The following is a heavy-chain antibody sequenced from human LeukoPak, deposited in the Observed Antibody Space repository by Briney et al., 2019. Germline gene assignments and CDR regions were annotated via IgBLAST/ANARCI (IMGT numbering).Heavy chain of an antibody. V-gene: IGHV3-9*01. J-gene: IGHJ3*02. CDR3: AKGTKVVVAATDDAFDI. D-gene: IGHD2-15*01. CDR1: GFTFDDYA. CDR2: TSWNSGSI. Sequence: GGSLRLSCAASGFTFDDYAMHWVRQAPGKGLEWVSGTSWNSGSIGYADSVKGRFTISRDNAKNSLYLQMNSLRAEDTALYYCAKGTKVVVAATDDAFDIWGQGTMVTVSS.